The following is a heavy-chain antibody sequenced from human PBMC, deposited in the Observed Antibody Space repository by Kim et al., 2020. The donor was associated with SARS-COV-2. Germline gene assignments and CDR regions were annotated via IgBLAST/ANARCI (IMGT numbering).Heavy chain of an antibody. CDR3: ARERIVVVPAAVETWWFDP. Sequence: GRFTISRDNAKNSLYLQMNSLRAEDTAVYYCARERIVVVPAAVETWWFDPWGQGTLVTVSS. D-gene: IGHD2-2*01. J-gene: IGHJ5*02. V-gene: IGHV3-11*05.